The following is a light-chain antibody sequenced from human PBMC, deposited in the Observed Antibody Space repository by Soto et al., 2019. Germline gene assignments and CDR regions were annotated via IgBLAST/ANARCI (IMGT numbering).Light chain of an antibody. CDR2: SNN. J-gene: IGLJ3*02. V-gene: IGLV1-44*01. Sequence: QSVLTQPPSASGTPGQRVTIPCSGSSSNIGSNTVNWYQQLPGTAPKLLIYSNNQRPSGVPDRFSGPKSGTSASLAISGLQSEDEADYYCAAWDDSLNGGVFGGGTKLTVL. CDR1: SSNIGSNT. CDR3: AAWDDSLNGGV.